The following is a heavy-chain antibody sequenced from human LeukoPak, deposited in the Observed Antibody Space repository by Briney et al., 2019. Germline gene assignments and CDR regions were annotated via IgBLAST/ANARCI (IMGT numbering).Heavy chain of an antibody. CDR3: AGRGSGSYFDY. Sequence: GGSLRLSCAASGFTFTSSAMSWVRQAPGKGLEWVSSISGSGHSTDYADSVKGRFTVSRDNSKNTLYLQMNSLRAEDTAVYYCAGRGSGSYFDYWGQGTLVTVSS. CDR2: ISGSGHST. CDR1: GFTFTSSA. D-gene: IGHD3-10*01. V-gene: IGHV3-23*01. J-gene: IGHJ4*02.